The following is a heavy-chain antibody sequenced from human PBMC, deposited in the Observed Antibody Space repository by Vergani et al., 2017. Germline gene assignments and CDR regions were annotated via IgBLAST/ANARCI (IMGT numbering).Heavy chain of an antibody. D-gene: IGHD2-15*01. Sequence: EVQLVESGGGLVQPGESLKVSCAASGFTLSDSTVHWVRQTSGKGLEWIGRIRSKAYNYATAYAASVEGRFSVSRDDSENMAYLQMNYLKSEDTAVYYCARLSXDTTPYLQGGYDCWGQGTLVSVSS. CDR3: ARLSXDTTPYLQGGYDC. CDR2: IRSKAYNYAT. CDR1: GFTLSDST. V-gene: IGHV3-73*01. J-gene: IGHJ4*02.